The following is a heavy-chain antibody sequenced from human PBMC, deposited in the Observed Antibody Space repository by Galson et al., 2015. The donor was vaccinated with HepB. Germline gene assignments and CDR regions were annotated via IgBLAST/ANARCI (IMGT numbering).Heavy chain of an antibody. D-gene: IGHD6-6*01. V-gene: IGHV4-4*02. J-gene: IGHJ4*02. Sequence: CAVSGGSISSSNWWSWVRQPPGKGLEWIGEIYHSGSTNYNPSLKSRVTISVDKSKNQFSLKLSSVTAADTAVYYCARGQSIAARPVDYWGQGTLVTVSS. CDR1: GGSISSSNW. CDR3: ARGQSIAARPVDY. CDR2: IYHSGST.